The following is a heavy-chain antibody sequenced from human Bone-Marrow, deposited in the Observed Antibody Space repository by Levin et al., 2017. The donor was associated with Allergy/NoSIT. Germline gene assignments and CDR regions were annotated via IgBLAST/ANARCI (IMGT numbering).Heavy chain of an antibody. D-gene: IGHD5-24*01. CDR1: GDSISSHY. CDR3: ARDPEEMALVPGV. V-gene: IGHV4-59*11. CDR2: IYYSGST. J-gene: IGHJ3*01. Sequence: SETLSLTCTVSGDSISSHYWHWIRQPPGKGLEWIGNIYYSGSTKYNPSLKSRVTISVDRSKNHFSLSLKSLTAADTAVHYCARDPEEMALVPGVWGQGTMVTVCS.